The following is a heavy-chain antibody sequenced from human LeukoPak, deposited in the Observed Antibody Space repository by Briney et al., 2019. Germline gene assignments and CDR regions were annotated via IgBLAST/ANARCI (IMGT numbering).Heavy chain of an antibody. CDR3: ASEYYYGSGRSSDY. J-gene: IGHJ4*02. Sequence: TGGSLRLSCAASGFTFSSYAMHWVRQAPGKGLEYVSAISSNGGSTYYANSEKARLAISRDNSKNMLYLQMGSLRAEDMAVYYCASEYYYGSGRSSDYWGQGTLVTVSS. CDR1: GFTFSSYA. V-gene: IGHV3-64*01. CDR2: ISSNGGST. D-gene: IGHD3-10*01.